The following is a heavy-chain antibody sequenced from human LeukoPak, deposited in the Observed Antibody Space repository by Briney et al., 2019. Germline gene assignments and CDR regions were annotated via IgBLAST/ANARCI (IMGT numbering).Heavy chain of an antibody. CDR3: ARFSSSSEGYYFDY. CDR2: INHSGST. J-gene: IGHJ4*02. V-gene: IGHV4-34*01. Sequence: SETLSLTCAVYGGSFSGYYWNWIRQPPGKGLEWIGEINHSGSTNYNPSLKSRVTISVDTSKNQFSLKLSSVTAADTAVYYCARFSSSSEGYYFDYWGQGTLVTVSS. CDR1: GGSFSGYY. D-gene: IGHD6-6*01.